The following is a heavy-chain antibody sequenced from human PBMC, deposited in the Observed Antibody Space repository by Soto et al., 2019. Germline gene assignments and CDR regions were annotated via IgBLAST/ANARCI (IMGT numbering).Heavy chain of an antibody. CDR1: GFTFSNYP. J-gene: IGHJ4*02. V-gene: IGHV3-23*01. Sequence: GGSLRLSCAASGFTFSNYPMSWVRQAPGKGLEWVSVISGSGAFYADSMKGRFTISRDHSKNTLYLQMNSLRGDDTAVYYCAKDSWGGTVSGWSHDSRGQGTLVTVSS. CDR2: ISGSGA. CDR3: AKDSWGGTVSGWSHDS. D-gene: IGHD6-19*01.